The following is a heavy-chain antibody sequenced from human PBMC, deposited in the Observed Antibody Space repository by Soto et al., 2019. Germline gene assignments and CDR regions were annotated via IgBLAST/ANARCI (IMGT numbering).Heavy chain of an antibody. Sequence: EASVKVSCKASGYTFTSYGISWVRQAPGQGLEWMGWISAYNGNTNYAQKLQGRVTMTTDTSTSTAYMELRSLRSDDTAVYYCARAPGYCSGGSCYSSAFDIWGQGTMVTVSS. CDR1: GYTFTSYG. D-gene: IGHD2-15*01. V-gene: IGHV1-18*01. J-gene: IGHJ3*02. CDR3: ARAPGYCSGGSCYSSAFDI. CDR2: ISAYNGNT.